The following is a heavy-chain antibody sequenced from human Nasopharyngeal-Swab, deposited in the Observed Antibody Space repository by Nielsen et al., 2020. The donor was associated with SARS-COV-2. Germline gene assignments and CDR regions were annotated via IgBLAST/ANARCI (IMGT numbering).Heavy chain of an antibody. CDR1: GFTFSDHD. CDR3: ARGGNWNVGAFDI. D-gene: IGHD1-1*01. J-gene: IGHJ3*02. Sequence: GGSLRLSCAASGFTFSDHDMDWVRQAPGKGLEWVGRTRNNANSYTTEYAASVKGRFTISRDDSKNSLYLEMTSLKTEDTAVYYGARGGNWNVGAFDIWGQGTMVTVSS. CDR2: TRNNANSYTT. V-gene: IGHV3-72*01.